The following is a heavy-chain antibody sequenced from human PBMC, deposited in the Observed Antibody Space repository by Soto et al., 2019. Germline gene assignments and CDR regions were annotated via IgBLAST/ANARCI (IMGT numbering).Heavy chain of an antibody. CDR2: ISSSSSYI. Sequence: GGSLRLSCAASGFTFSSYSMNWVRQAPGKGLEWVSSISSSSSYIYYADSVKGRFKISRDNAKNSLYLQMNSLRAEDKAVYYCARGYSRSWTLFDPWGQGTMVTVYS. CDR1: GFTFSSYS. D-gene: IGHD6-13*01. V-gene: IGHV3-21*01. CDR3: ARGYSRSWTLFDP. J-gene: IGHJ5*02.